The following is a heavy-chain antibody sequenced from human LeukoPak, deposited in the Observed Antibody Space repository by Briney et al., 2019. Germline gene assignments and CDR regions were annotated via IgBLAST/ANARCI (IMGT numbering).Heavy chain of an antibody. CDR2: IIPILGIA. CDR1: GGTFSSYA. Sequence: ASVKVSCKASGGTFSSYAISWVRQAPGQGLEWMGRIIPILGIANYAQKFQGRVTITADKSTSTAYMELSSLRSEDTAVYYCARFYSGSRGSSDYWGQGTLVTVSS. V-gene: IGHV1-69*04. J-gene: IGHJ4*02. D-gene: IGHD1-26*01. CDR3: ARFYSGSRGSSDY.